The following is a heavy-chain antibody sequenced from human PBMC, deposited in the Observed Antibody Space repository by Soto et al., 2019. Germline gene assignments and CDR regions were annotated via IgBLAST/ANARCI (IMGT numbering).Heavy chain of an antibody. V-gene: IGHV3-74*01. D-gene: IGHD2-21*01. Sequence: EVQLVESGGGLVQPGGSLRLSCAASGFTFTTYWMHWFRQAPEKGLMWVARIKGDASMTSYADSVKGRFTISRDNAKNTLYLQMNSLGVDEDTAVYYCVRGGLLWYWFDPWCHGPLVTVSS. CDR2: IKGDASMT. CDR3: VRGGLLWYWFDP. CDR1: GFTFTTYW. J-gene: IGHJ5*02.